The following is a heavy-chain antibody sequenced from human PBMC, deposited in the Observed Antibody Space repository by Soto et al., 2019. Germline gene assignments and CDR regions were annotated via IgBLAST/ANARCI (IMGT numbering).Heavy chain of an antibody. CDR2: ISYDGSNK. CDR1: GFTFSSYA. D-gene: IGHD1-26*01. Sequence: QVQLVESGGGVVQPGRSLRLSCAASGFTFSSYAMHWVSQAPGKGLEWVAVISYDGSNKYYADSVKGRFTISRDNSKNTLYLQMNSLRAEDTAVYYCARGAVGATLRAKYYFDYWGQGTLVTVSS. CDR3: ARGAVGATLRAKYYFDY. J-gene: IGHJ4*02. V-gene: IGHV3-30-3*01.